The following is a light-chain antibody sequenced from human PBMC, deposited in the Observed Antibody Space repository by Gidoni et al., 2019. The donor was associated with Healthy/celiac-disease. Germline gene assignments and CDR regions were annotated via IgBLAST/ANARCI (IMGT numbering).Light chain of an antibody. CDR3: QQYNSYSA. CDR2: DAS. CDR1: QSISSW. J-gene: IGKJ1*01. Sequence: DIQMTQSPSTLSASVGARVTITCRASQSISSWLAWYQQKPGKAPKLLIYDASSLESGVPSRFSGSGSGTEFTLTISSLQPDDFATYYCQQYNSYSAFGQXTKVEIK. V-gene: IGKV1-5*01.